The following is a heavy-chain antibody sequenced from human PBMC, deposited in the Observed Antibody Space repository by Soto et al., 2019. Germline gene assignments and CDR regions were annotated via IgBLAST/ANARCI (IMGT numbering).Heavy chain of an antibody. J-gene: IGHJ4*02. CDR1: GFTFSDYY. Sequence: GGSLRLSCAASGFTFSDYYMSWIRQAPGKGLEWVSYISSSGSSTYYADSVKGRFTISRDNSKNTLYLQMNSLRAEDTAVYYCAKSGYYDSSGYPDYWGQGTLVTVSS. D-gene: IGHD3-22*01. CDR3: AKSGYYDSSGYPDY. CDR2: ISSSGSST. V-gene: IGHV3-11*01.